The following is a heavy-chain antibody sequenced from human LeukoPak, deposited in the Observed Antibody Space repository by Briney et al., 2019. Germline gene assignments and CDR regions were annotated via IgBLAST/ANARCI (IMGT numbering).Heavy chain of an antibody. Sequence: SETLSLTCTVSGGSISSYYWSWIRQPPGKGLEWIGYIYYSGSTNHNPSLKSRVTISVDTSKNQFSLKLSSVTAADTAVYYCAREARDYFDYWGQGTLVTVSS. CDR3: AREARDYFDY. D-gene: IGHD3-10*01. V-gene: IGHV4-59*01. CDR1: GGSISSYY. J-gene: IGHJ4*02. CDR2: IYYSGST.